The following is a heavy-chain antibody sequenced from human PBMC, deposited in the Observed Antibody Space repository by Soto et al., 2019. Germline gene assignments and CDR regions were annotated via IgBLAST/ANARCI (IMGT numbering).Heavy chain of an antibody. CDR1: GFTFSSYS. CDR3: ARAPLDYGDYYFQH. D-gene: IGHD4-17*01. J-gene: IGHJ1*01. V-gene: IGHV3-21*01. CDR2: ISSSSSYI. Sequence: GGSLRLSCAASGFTFSSYSMNWVRQAPGKGLEWVSSISSSSSYIYYADSVKGRFTISRDNAKNSLYLQMNSLRAEDTAVYYCARAPLDYGDYYFQHWGQGTLVTVSS.